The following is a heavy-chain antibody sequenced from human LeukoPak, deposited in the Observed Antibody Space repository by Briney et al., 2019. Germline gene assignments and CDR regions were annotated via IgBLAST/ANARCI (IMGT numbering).Heavy chain of an antibody. J-gene: IGHJ4*02. CDR1: GFTFDDYA. D-gene: IGHD6-13*01. Sequence: GGSLRLSCAASGFTFDDYAMHWVRQAPGKGLEWVSGISWNGGSIGYADSVKGRFTISRDSAKNSLYLQMNSLRAEDTALYYCAKDDQAAAGPGGFDYWGQGTLVTVSS. CDR2: ISWNGGSI. V-gene: IGHV3-9*01. CDR3: AKDDQAAAGPGGFDY.